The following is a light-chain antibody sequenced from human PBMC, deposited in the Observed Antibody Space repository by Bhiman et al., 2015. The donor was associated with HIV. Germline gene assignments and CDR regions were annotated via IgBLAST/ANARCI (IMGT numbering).Light chain of an antibody. J-gene: IGLJ1*01. CDR1: SSDVGHYNY. CDR2: QVN. Sequence: QSALIQPPSASGSPGQSVTISCTGTSSDVGHYNYVSWYQQQPNKAPKLMIYQVNKRPSGIPDRFSGSKSGNTASLTVSGLQAEDEAEYYCCSYAVTSTYVFGSGTRVTVL. CDR3: CSYAVTSTYV. V-gene: IGLV2-8*01.